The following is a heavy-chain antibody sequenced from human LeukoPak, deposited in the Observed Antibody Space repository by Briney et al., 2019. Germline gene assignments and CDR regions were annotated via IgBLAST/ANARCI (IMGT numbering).Heavy chain of an antibody. D-gene: IGHD3-16*02. CDR2: ISGSGGSI. Sequence: GGSLRLSCAASGFTFSNYAMSWVRQAPGKGLEWVTAISGSGGSIYYADSVKGRFTISRGNPKNTLYLQMNSLRAEDTAVYYCTKGGIRYWFDPWGQGTLVTVSS. J-gene: IGHJ5*02. V-gene: IGHV3-23*01. CDR3: TKGGIRYWFDP. CDR1: GFTFSNYA.